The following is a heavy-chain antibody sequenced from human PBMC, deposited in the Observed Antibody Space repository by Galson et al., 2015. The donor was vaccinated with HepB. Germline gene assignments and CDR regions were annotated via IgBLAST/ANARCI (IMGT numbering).Heavy chain of an antibody. J-gene: IGHJ4*02. CDR3: TRGHVESAMAFDY. Sequence: SLRLSCAASGFTFNIYAMNWVRQAPGKGLEWVSTNSGGGGTAHYADSVKGRFIISRDNSMSTMSLQMNSLRAEDTALYYCTRGHVESAMAFDYWGQGTLVTVSS. CDR2: NSGGGGTA. D-gene: IGHD5-18*01. V-gene: IGHV3-23*01. CDR1: GFTFNIYA.